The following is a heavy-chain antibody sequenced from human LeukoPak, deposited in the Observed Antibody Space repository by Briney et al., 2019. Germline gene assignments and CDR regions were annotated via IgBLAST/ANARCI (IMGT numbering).Heavy chain of an antibody. D-gene: IGHD1-26*01. CDR1: GFTFSSYE. CDR2: ISSSGSTI. V-gene: IGHV3-48*03. Sequence: GGPLRLSCAASGFTFSSYEMNWVRQAPGKGLEWVSYISSSGSTIYYADSVKGRFTISRDSAKSSLYLQMNSLRAEDTAVYYCARVIVGAPNKAFDIWGQGTMVTVSS. CDR3: ARVIVGAPNKAFDI. J-gene: IGHJ3*02.